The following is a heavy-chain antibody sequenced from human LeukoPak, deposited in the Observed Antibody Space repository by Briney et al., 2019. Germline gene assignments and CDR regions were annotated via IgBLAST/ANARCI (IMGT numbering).Heavy chain of an antibody. CDR1: GFTFSDYY. V-gene: IGHV3-11*01. Sequence: PGGSLRLSCAASGFTFSDYYMSWIRQAPGNGLEWVSYISGSGSTKYHSDSVSRRFTISRDNAKNSLYLQMNSLRAEDTAVYYCVRGKSGWYRTDYWGQGTLVTVSS. J-gene: IGHJ4*02. CDR2: ISGSGSTK. D-gene: IGHD6-19*01. CDR3: VRGKSGWYRTDY.